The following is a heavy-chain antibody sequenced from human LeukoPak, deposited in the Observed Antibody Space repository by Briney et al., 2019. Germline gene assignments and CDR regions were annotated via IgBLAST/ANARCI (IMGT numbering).Heavy chain of an antibody. D-gene: IGHD4-17*01. CDR3: ARVSGTVTLPLDY. V-gene: IGHV3-48*03. CDR2: ISSSGSTI. Sequence: GGSLRLSCAASGFTFSSYEMNWVRQAPGKELEWVSYISSSGSTIYYADSVKGRFTISRDNAKNSLYLQMNSLRAEDTAVYYCARVSGTVTLPLDYWGQGTLVTVSS. J-gene: IGHJ4*02. CDR1: GFTFSSYE.